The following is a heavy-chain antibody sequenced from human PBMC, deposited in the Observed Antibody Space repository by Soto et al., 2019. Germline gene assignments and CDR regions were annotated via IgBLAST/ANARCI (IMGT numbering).Heavy chain of an antibody. V-gene: IGHV3-9*01. CDR2: ISWNSVTI. CDR1: GFNFDDHA. D-gene: IGHD1-26*01. CDR3: VRSSGSQPRAGWFDP. J-gene: IGHJ5*02. Sequence: EVQLVESGGGLAQPGWSRRLSCAASGFNFDDHAMHWVRQTPGKGLEWFSGISWNSVTINYADSIKGRFTISRDNAKRTLYLQMNNLRPADTAMYFCVRSSGSQPRAGWFDPWGQGTLVTVS.